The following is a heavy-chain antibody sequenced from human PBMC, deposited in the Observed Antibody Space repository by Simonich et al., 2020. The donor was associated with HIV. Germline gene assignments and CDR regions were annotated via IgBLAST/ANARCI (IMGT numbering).Heavy chain of an antibody. CDR2: ISRSGSTI. CDR3: ARGWEPGAFDI. J-gene: IGHJ3*02. V-gene: IGHV3-48*03. CDR1: GFIFSSYE. D-gene: IGHD1-26*01. Sequence: EVQLVESGGGLVQPGGSLRLSCAVSGFIFSSYEMNWVRQAPGKGLEWVSYISRSGSTIYYADSVKGRFTISRDNAKNSLYLQMNSLRAEDTAVYYCARGWEPGAFDIWGQGTMVTVSS.